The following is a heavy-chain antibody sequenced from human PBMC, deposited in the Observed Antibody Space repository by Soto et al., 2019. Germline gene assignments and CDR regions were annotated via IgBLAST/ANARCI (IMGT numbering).Heavy chain of an antibody. V-gene: IGHV6-1*01. CDR1: GDSVSSNSAA. CDR2: TYYRSKWYN. J-gene: IGHJ6*02. CDR3: ARERSSGWYGTYYYYYGMDV. D-gene: IGHD6-19*01. Sequence: SQTLSLTCAISGDSVSSNSAAWNWIRQSPSRGLEWLGRTYYRSKWYNDYAVSVKSRITINPDTSKNQFSLQLNSVTPEDTAVYYCARERSSGWYGTYYYYYGMDVWGQGTTVTVSS.